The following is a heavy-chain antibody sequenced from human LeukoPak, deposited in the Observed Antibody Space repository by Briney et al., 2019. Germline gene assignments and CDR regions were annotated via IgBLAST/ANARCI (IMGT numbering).Heavy chain of an antibody. D-gene: IGHD1-1*01. J-gene: IGHJ3*02. CDR3: ARALTDYSQLPSDAFDI. CDR2: INTNTGNP. CDR1: GYTFTSYA. V-gene: IGHV7-4-1*02. Sequence: APVKVSCKASGYTFTSYAMNWVRQAPGQGLEWMGWINTNTGNPTYAQGFTGRFVFSLDTSVSTAYLQISSLKAEDTAVYYCARALTDYSQLPSDAFDIWGQGTMVTVSS.